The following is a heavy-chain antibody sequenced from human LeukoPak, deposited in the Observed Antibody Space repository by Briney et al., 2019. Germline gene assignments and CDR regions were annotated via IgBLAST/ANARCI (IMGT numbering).Heavy chain of an antibody. CDR3: ASATRGGYYDH. D-gene: IGHD3-22*01. CDR1: GFSFSSYD. CDR2: IGTAGDT. V-gene: IGHV3-13*01. J-gene: IGHJ5*02. Sequence: PGGSLRLSCAASGFSFSSYDLHWVRQRKGESPEWVSAIGTAGDTYYPGPVKGRFTISRENAKNSLYLQMNSLEVGDTAVYYCASATRGGYYDHWGQGTLVTVSS.